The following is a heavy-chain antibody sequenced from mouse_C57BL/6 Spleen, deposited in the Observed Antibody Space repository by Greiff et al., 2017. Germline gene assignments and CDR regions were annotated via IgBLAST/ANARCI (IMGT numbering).Heavy chain of an antibody. V-gene: IGHV2-5*01. J-gene: IGHJ4*01. CDR1: GFSLTSYG. D-gene: IGHD1-1*01. CDR3: AKNYYGSSYDAMDY. CDR2: IWRGGST. Sequence: QVQLKESGPGLVQPSQSLSITCTVSGFSLTSYGVHWVRQSPGKGLEWLGVIWRGGSTDYNAAFMSRLSITKDNSKSQVFFKMNSLQADDTAIYYCAKNYYGSSYDAMDYWGQGTSVTVSS.